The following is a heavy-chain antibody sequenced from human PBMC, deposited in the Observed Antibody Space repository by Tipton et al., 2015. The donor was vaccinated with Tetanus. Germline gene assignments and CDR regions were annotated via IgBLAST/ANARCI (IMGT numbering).Heavy chain of an antibody. CDR3: ARHGHPSAVVARDASDI. J-gene: IGHJ3*02. CDR2: IHHSGLA. D-gene: IGHD2-15*01. Sequence: TLSLTCTVSGDSVSTGNFYWSWIRQPPGKGLEWIAFIHHSGLAFSKPSLKSRVSISIDTSQNQFSLRLTSVTAADTAVYYCARHGHPSAVVARDASDIWATGQWSTSPQ. V-gene: IGHV4-30-4*01. CDR1: GDSVSTGNFY.